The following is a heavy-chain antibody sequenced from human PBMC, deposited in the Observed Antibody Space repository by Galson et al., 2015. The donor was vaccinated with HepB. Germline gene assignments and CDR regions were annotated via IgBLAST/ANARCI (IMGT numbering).Heavy chain of an antibody. CDR3: ATHYGGLNSHFDY. Sequence: SLRLSCAASGFTFSSYAMSWVRQAPGKGLEWVSAISGSGGSTYYADSVKGRFTISRDNSKNTLYLQMNSLRAEDTAVYYCATHYGGLNSHFDYWGQGTLVTVSS. D-gene: IGHD3-10*01. CDR1: GFTFSSYA. J-gene: IGHJ4*02. CDR2: ISGSGGST. V-gene: IGHV3-23*01.